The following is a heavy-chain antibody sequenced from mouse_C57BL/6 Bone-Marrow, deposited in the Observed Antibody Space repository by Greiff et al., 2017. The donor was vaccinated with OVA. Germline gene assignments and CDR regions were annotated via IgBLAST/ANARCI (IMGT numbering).Heavy chain of an antibody. J-gene: IGHJ4*01. CDR3: ARAYGSSSYAMDY. Sequence: EVQLQQSGPVLVKPGASVKMSCKASGYTFTDYYMNWVKQSHGKSLEWIGVITPYNGGTSYNQKFKGKATLTVAKSSSSAYMELNSLTSEYSAVYYCARAYGSSSYAMDYWGQGTSVTVSS. D-gene: IGHD1-1*01. CDR1: GYTFTDYY. CDR2: ITPYNGGT. V-gene: IGHV1-19*01.